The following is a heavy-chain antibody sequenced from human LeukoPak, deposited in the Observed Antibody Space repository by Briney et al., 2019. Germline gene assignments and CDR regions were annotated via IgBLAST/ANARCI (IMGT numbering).Heavy chain of an antibody. CDR1: GYTLTELS. J-gene: IGHJ5*02. V-gene: IGHV1-24*01. CDR3: ATGRQNWFDP. Sequence: ASVKVSCKVSGYTLTELSMHWVRQAPGKGLEWMGGFDPEDGETIYAQKFQGRVTMTKDTSTDTAYMELSSLRSEDTAVYYCATGRQNWFDPWGQGTLVTVSS. CDR2: FDPEDGET.